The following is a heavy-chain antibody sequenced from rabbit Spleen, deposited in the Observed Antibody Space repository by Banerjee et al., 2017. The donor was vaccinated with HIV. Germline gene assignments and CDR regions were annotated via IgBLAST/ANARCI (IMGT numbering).Heavy chain of an antibody. CDR1: GFSFSSSYW. J-gene: IGHJ4*01. D-gene: IGHD1-1*01. V-gene: IGHV1S43*01. CDR2: IRTSDGYT. CDR3: ARPISLANYFVL. Sequence: QEQLEESGGDLVKPEGSLTLTCTASGFSFSSSYWICWVRQAPGKGLELIGCIRTSDGYTWYASWVNGRFTISRSTSLNTVDLKMTSLTAADTATYFCARPISLANYFVLWGPGTLVTVS.